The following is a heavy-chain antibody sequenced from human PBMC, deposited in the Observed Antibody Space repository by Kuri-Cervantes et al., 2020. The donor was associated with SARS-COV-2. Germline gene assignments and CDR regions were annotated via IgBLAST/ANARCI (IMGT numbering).Heavy chain of an antibody. V-gene: IGHV1-18*01. J-gene: IGHJ5*02. CDR2: ISAYNGNT. CDR3: ARGHTSSSWDNWFDP. D-gene: IGHD6-13*01. CDR1: GYTFTSYG. Sequence: ASVKVSCKASGYTFTSYGIRWVRQAPGQGLEWMGWISAYNGNTNYAQRLQGRVTMTTDTSTSTAYMELRSLRSDDTAVYYCARGHTSSSWDNWFDPWGQGTLVTVSS.